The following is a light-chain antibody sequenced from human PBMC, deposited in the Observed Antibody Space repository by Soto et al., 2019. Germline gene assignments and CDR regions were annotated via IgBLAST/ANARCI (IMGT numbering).Light chain of an antibody. Sequence: QSALTQPASVSGSPGQSITISCTGTSSDIGHYDYVSWYQQHPGKAPKLMIFEVTNRPSGISDRFSGFKSGSTASLTISELQPDDEADYYCISFTPSTTTHWVFGGGTKVTVL. J-gene: IGLJ3*02. V-gene: IGLV2-14*03. CDR3: ISFTPSTTTHWV. CDR2: EVT. CDR1: SSDIGHYDY.